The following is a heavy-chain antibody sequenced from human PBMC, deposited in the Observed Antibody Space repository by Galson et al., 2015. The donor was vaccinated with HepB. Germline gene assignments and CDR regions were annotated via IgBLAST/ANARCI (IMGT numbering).Heavy chain of an antibody. CDR3: GRGGILEWELLFDY. V-gene: IGHV1-2*02. D-gene: IGHD1-26*01. CDR2: INPNSGGT. J-gene: IGHJ4*02. Sequence: SVKVSCKASGYTFTGYYIHWVRQAPGQGLEWMGWINPNSGGTNYAQKFQGRVTMTRDTSISTAYMELSRLRSDDTAVYYCGRGGILEWELLFDYWGQGTLVTVSS. CDR1: GYTFTGYY.